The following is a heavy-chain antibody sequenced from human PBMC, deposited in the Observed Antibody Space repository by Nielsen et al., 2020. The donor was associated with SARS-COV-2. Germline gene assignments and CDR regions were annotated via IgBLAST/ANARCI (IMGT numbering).Heavy chain of an antibody. CDR3: ARARATIFGLVMSYGMDV. V-gene: IGHV1-2*06. D-gene: IGHD3/OR15-3a*01. CDR1: GYTFTNYG. CDR2: INPYSGGT. J-gene: IGHJ6*02. Sequence: VSVKVSCKASGYTFTNYGINWVRQAPGQGLEWMGRINPYSGGTNYAQKFQGTVTMTRDASISTVYMELTSDDTAVYYCARARATIFGLVMSYGMDVWGQGTTVAVSS.